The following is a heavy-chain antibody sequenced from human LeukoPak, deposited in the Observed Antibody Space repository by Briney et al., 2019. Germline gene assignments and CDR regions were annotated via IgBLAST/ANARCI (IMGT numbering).Heavy chain of an antibody. V-gene: IGHV1-18*01. CDR2: ISAYNGNT. CDR3: ARDLIVVVTASSSNWFDP. CDR1: GYTFTSYG. J-gene: IGHJ5*02. D-gene: IGHD2-21*02. Sequence: ASVKVSCKASGYTFTSYGISWVRQAPGQGLEWMGWISAYNGNTNYAQKLQGRVTMTTDTSTSTAYMELRSLRSDDTAVYYCARDLIVVVTASSSNWFDPWGQGTLVTVSS.